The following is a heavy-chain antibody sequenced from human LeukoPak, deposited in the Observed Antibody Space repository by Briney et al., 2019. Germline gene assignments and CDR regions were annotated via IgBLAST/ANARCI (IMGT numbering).Heavy chain of an antibody. Sequence: PSETLSLTCTVSGGSISSGGYYWSWIRQHPGKGLEWIGYIYYSGSTYYNPSLESRVTISVDTSKNQFSLKLSSVTAADTAVYYCARGHFLLAAYDSSGYHFDYWGQGTLVTVSS. J-gene: IGHJ4*02. CDR3: ARGHFLLAAYDSSGYHFDY. CDR2: IYYSGST. V-gene: IGHV4-31*03. CDR1: GGSISSGGYY. D-gene: IGHD3-22*01.